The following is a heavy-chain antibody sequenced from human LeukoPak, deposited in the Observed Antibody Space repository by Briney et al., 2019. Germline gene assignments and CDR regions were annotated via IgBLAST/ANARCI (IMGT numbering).Heavy chain of an antibody. J-gene: IGHJ4*02. CDR2: IYHSGDT. D-gene: IGHD6-6*01. V-gene: IGHV4-59*01. CDR3: ARTARQCDH. Sequence: PSETLSLTCTVSGDSIYTYYWSWLRQPPGKGLEYIGYIYHSGDTYYNPSLKSRVTMSLDTSNNQFSLRLSSVTAMDTAVYYCARTARQCDHWGQGILVSVSS. CDR1: GDSIYTYY.